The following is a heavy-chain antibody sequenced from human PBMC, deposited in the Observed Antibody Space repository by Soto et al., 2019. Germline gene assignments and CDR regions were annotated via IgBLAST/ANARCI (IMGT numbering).Heavy chain of an antibody. V-gene: IGHV4-59*08. CDR1: GGSIRSYY. J-gene: IGHJ5*02. CDR3: ARDFFDSSDYTTNWFDP. D-gene: IGHD3-22*01. Sequence: SETLSLTCXVSGGSIRSYYWSWIRQPPGKGLEWIGYIYYSGSTKYNPSLKSRVTISVDSSKNQFSLKLTSVTAADAALYYCARDFFDSSDYTTNWFDPWGQGTLVTSPQ. CDR2: IYYSGST.